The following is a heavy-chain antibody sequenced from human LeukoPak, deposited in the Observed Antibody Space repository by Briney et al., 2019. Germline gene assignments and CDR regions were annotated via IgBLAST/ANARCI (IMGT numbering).Heavy chain of an antibody. Sequence: GGSLRLSCAASGFTFSDYYMSWIRQALGKGLEWVSYISSSGSTIYYADSVKGRFTISRDNAKNSLYLQMNSLRAEDTAVYYCARELEQLVPYYYYYMDVWGKGTTVTVSS. CDR1: GFTFSDYY. J-gene: IGHJ6*03. D-gene: IGHD6-13*01. CDR3: ARELEQLVPYYYYYMDV. CDR2: ISSSGSTI. V-gene: IGHV3-11*04.